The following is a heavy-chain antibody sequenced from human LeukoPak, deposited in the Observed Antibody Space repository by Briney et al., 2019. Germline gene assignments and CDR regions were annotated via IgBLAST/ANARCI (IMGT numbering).Heavy chain of an antibody. D-gene: IGHD3-10*01. J-gene: IGHJ6*03. V-gene: IGHV4-39*07. CDR3: ARGHPGMVRGVIHYYYYYMDV. Sequence: SETLSLTCTVSGGSISSSSYYWGWIRQPPGKGLEWIGEINHSGSTNYNPSLKSRVTISVDTSKNQFSLKLSSVTAADTAVYYCARGHPGMVRGVIHYYYYYMDVWGKGTTVTVSS. CDR1: GGSISSSSYY. CDR2: INHSGST.